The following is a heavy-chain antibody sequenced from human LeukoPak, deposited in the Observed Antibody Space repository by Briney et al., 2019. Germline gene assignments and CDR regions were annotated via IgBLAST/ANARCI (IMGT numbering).Heavy chain of an antibody. CDR2: INAGNGNT. Sequence: GASVTVSFTASGYTFTSYAMHWVRQAPGQRLEWMGWINAGNGNTKYSQKFQGRVTITRDTSASTAYMELSSLRSEDTAVYYCARDHIVVVTANHYYYYGMDVWGQGTTVTVS. CDR3: ARDHIVVVTANHYYYYGMDV. V-gene: IGHV1-3*01. D-gene: IGHD2-21*02. CDR1: GYTFTSYA. J-gene: IGHJ6*02.